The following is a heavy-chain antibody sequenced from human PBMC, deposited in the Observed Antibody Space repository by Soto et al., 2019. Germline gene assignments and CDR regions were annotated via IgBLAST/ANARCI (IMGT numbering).Heavy chain of an antibody. D-gene: IGHD6-13*01. Sequence: PSETLSLTCTVSGGSISSSSYYWGWIRQPPGKGLEWIGSIYYSGSTYYNPSLKSRVTISVDTSKNQFSLKLSSVTAADTAVYYCARQAAGPIYYYYYYGMDVWGEGTTVTV. J-gene: IGHJ6*02. CDR3: ARQAAGPIYYYYYYGMDV. CDR2: IYYSGST. CDR1: GGSISSSSYY. V-gene: IGHV4-39*01.